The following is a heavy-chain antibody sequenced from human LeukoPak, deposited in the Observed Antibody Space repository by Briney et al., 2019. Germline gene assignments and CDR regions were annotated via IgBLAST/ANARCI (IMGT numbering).Heavy chain of an antibody. D-gene: IGHD3/OR15-3a*01. CDR1: GFTLTSYA. Sequence: GGSLRPSCAASGFTLTSYAMSWVRQAPGKGLGWVSSISGSGRGGIPSYADSVKGRSTISRDNSRNTLYLQLNSLRVEDTALYYCARFRNDFWTGYPSDAFDIWGQGTMVAVSS. V-gene: IGHV3-23*01. CDR2: ISGSGRGGIP. J-gene: IGHJ3*02. CDR3: ARFRNDFWTGYPSDAFDI.